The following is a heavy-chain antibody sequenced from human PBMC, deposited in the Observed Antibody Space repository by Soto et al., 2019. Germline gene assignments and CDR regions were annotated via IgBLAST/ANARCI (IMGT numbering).Heavy chain of an antibody. D-gene: IGHD2-8*01. CDR3: ARDCTNGVCYNDYYYYGMDV. CDR2: IIPIFGTA. Sequence: SVNVSCKASGGTFSSYAISWVRQAPGQGLEWMGGIIPIFGTANYAQKFQGRVTITADKSTSTAYMELSSLRSEDTAVYYCARDCTNGVCYNDYYYYGMDVWGQGTTVTVSS. CDR1: GGTFSSYA. V-gene: IGHV1-69*06. J-gene: IGHJ6*02.